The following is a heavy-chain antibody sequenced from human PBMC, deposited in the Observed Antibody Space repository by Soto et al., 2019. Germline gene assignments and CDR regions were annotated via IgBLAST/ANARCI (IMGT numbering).Heavy chain of an antibody. V-gene: IGHV4-31*03. CDR1: GDSISRIDYY. CDR3: AREGGSYDSGGYLIRGAFDI. J-gene: IGHJ3*02. Sequence: SETLSLTCSVSGDSISRIDYYWTWIRQHPEKGLGWIGNIYFRGNTYYSPSLESRLTISVDTSKNQFSLKLTSVTAADTAVYYCAREGGSYDSGGYLIRGAFDIWGQGTMVTVSS. CDR2: IYFRGNT. D-gene: IGHD3-22*01.